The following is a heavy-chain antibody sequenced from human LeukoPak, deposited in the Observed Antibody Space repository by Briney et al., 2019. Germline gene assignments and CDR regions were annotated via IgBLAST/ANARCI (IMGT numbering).Heavy chain of an antibody. CDR1: GFIFSDYY. Sequence: PGGSLRLSCAASGFIFSDYYVTWLRQAPGKGLEWISYISETGTTIHYAASVKGRCTVSRDNTKNSLYLQMNSLRVEDTAVYYCARDAYFYSSDQWGRGTLVTVSS. J-gene: IGHJ4*02. V-gene: IGHV3-11*04. CDR3: ARDAYFYSSDQ. CDR2: ISETGTTI. D-gene: IGHD2-21*01.